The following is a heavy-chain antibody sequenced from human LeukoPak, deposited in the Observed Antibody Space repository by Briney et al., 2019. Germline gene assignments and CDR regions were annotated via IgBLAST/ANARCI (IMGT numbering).Heavy chain of an antibody. V-gene: IGHV3-48*03. CDR2: ISSSGSTI. CDR3: VRGAYSSSWLNFDY. Sequence: GGSLRLSCAASGFTFSSYEMNWVRQAPGKGLEWVSYISSSGSTIYYADSVKGRFTISRDNAKNSLYLQMNSLRAEDTAVYYCVRGAYSSSWLNFDYWGQGTLVTVSS. CDR1: GFTFSSYE. D-gene: IGHD6-13*01. J-gene: IGHJ4*02.